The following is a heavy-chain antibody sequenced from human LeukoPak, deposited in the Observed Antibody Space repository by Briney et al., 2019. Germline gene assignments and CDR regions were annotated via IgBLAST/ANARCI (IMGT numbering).Heavy chain of an antibody. Sequence: SETLSLTXAVYGGSFSGYYWSWIRQPPGKGLEWIGEINHSGSTNYNPSLKSRVTISVDTSKNQFSLKLSSVTAADTAVYYCARKEGPLWFGELLYPFDYWGQGTLVTVSS. J-gene: IGHJ4*02. D-gene: IGHD3-10*01. CDR3: ARKEGPLWFGELLYPFDY. CDR2: INHSGST. CDR1: GGSFSGYY. V-gene: IGHV4-34*01.